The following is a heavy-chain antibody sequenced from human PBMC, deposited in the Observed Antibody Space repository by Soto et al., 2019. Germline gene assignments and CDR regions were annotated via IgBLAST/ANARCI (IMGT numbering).Heavy chain of an antibody. J-gene: IGHJ4*02. CDR2: IWYDGSNK. CDR1: GFTFSSYG. Sequence: QVQLVESGGGVVQPGRSLRLSCAASGFTFSSYGMHWVRQAPGKGLEWVAVIWYDGSNKYYADSVKGRFTISRDNSKNTLYLQMNSLRAEDTAVYYCARDAYDFNCYFDYWGQGTLVTVSS. V-gene: IGHV3-33*01. D-gene: IGHD3-3*01. CDR3: ARDAYDFNCYFDY.